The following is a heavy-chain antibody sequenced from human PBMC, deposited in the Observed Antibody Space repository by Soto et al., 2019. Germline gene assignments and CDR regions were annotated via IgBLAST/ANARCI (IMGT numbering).Heavy chain of an antibody. CDR1: GGTFSSYA. J-gene: IGHJ4*02. Sequence: QVQLVQSGAEVKKPGSSVKVSCKASGGTFSSYAISWVRQAPGQGLEWMGGIIPIFGTANYAQKFQGRVTITADESTTPDYMELSSLRSEDTAVYYCARSRDGYNYHGYFDYWGQGTLVTVSS. CDR3: ARSRDGYNYHGYFDY. CDR2: IIPIFGTA. V-gene: IGHV1-69*12. D-gene: IGHD5-12*01.